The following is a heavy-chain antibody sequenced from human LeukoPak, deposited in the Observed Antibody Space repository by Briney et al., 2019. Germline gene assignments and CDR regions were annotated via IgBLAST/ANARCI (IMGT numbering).Heavy chain of an antibody. CDR1: GGSISSYY. D-gene: IGHD6-19*01. CDR3: AREFKSGWYDDYFDY. Sequence: SETLSLTCTVSGGSISSYYWSWIRQPPGKGLEWIGYIYYSGRPNYNPSLKSRVTISVDTSKNQFSMKLSSVTAADTAVYYCAREFKSGWYDDYFDYWGQGTLVTVSS. V-gene: IGHV4-59*01. J-gene: IGHJ4*02. CDR2: IYYSGRP.